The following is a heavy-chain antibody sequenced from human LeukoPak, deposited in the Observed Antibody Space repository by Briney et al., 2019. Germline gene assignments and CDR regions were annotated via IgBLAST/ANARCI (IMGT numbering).Heavy chain of an antibody. CDR3: ARARYYYDSSGYYPYFDY. J-gene: IGHJ4*02. Sequence: SETLSLTCTVSGYSISSGYYWGWIRQPPGKGLEWIGVYHVGTTDYNPSLKSRVTISVDGSKNQMSLTLSSVAAEDTAVYYCARARYYYDSSGYYPYFDYWGQGTLVTVSS. CDR2: VYHVGTT. CDR1: GYSISSGYY. V-gene: IGHV4-38-2*02. D-gene: IGHD3-22*01.